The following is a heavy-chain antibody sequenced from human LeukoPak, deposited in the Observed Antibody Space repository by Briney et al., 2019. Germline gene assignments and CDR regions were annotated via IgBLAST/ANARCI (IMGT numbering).Heavy chain of an antibody. D-gene: IGHD5-12*01. CDR2: IRNEAFRGTT. V-gene: IGHV3-49*04. J-gene: IGHJ6*02. CDR3: TRGGIVATIGYGMDV. Sequence: GGSLRLSCTGSEFTFRDHALSWVRQAPGKGLEWVGLIRNEAFRGTTEYAASVEGRFSISRDNSKSIAYLQTNSLQTEDTAVYYCTRGGIVATIGYGMDVWGQGTTVTVSS. CDR1: EFTFRDHA.